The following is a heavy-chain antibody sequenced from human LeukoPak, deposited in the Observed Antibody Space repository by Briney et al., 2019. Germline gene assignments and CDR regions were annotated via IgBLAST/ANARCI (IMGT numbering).Heavy chain of an antibody. CDR3: TTDRLLWFGESWDD. V-gene: IGHV3-15*01. CDR1: GFTFINAW. J-gene: IGHJ4*02. CDR2: IKSKTDGGTT. Sequence: GGSLRLSCAASGFTFINAWMSWVRRAPGKGLEWVGRIKSKTDGGTTDYAAPVKGRFTISRDDSKNTLYLQMNSLKTEDTAVYYRTTDRLLWFGESWDDCSRGILVTVSS. D-gene: IGHD3-10*01.